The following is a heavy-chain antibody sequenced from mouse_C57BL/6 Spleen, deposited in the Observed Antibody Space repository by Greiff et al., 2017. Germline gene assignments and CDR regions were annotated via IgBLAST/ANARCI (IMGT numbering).Heavy chain of an antibody. V-gene: IGHV1-54*01. CDR1: GYAFTNYL. CDR2: INPGSGGT. CDR3: ARSGLTTVVATDYAMDY. J-gene: IGHJ4*01. Sequence: QVHVKQSGAELVRPGTSVKVSCKASGYAFTNYLIEWVKQRPGQGLEWIGVINPGSGGTNYNEKFKGKATLTADKSSSTAYMQLSSLTSEDSAVYFCARSGLTTVVATDYAMDYWGQGTSVTVSS. D-gene: IGHD1-1*01.